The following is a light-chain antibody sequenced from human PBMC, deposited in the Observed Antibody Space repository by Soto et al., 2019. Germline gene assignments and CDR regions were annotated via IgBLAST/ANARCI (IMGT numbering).Light chain of an antibody. Sequence: QSALTQPASVSGSLGQSITISCTGTSSDVGDYNYVSWYQQHPGKAPKLMIYDVSNRPSGVSNRFSGSKSGNTASLTISGLQAEDEADSYCSSYTSSSTYVFGTGTKLPVL. J-gene: IGLJ1*01. CDR2: DVS. CDR1: SSDVGDYNY. V-gene: IGLV2-14*01. CDR3: SSYTSSSTYV.